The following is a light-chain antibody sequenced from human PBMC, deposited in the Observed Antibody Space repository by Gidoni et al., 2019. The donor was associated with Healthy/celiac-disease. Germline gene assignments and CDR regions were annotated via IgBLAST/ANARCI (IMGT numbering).Light chain of an antibody. CDR1: QSVSSSY. V-gene: IGKV3-20*01. CDR2: GAS. Sequence: EIVLTQSPGTLSSSPGERATLSCRASQSVSSSYLAWYQQKPGQAPRLLIYGASSRATGIPDRFSGSGSGTDFTLTISRLEPEDFAVYYCQQYGSSPRTFGQXTKLEIK. J-gene: IGKJ2*01. CDR3: QQYGSSPRT.